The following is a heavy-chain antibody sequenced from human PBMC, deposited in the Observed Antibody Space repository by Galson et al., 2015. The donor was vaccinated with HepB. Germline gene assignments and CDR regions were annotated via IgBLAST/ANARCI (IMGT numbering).Heavy chain of an antibody. CDR3: ARGDGSDYVPTPFDS. V-gene: IGHV3-30*09. D-gene: IGHD1-26*01. J-gene: IGHJ4*02. Sequence: SLRLSCAASGFTFSSYAMHWVRQAPGKGLEWVAVISYDGSKKYYADSVKGRFAISRDNSKNTLYLQMDSLRVEDTAVYYCARGDGSDYVPTPFDSWGQGTLVTVSS. CDR1: GFTFSSYA. CDR2: ISYDGSKK.